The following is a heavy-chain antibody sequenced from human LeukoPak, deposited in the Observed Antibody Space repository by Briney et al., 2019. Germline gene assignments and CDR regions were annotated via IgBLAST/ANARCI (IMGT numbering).Heavy chain of an antibody. D-gene: IGHD3-10*01. CDR2: ISYDGSNK. CDR3: ARAEIAMVRGFIPTYHYYGMDV. V-gene: IGHV3-30*03. Sequence: PGGSLRLSCAASGFTFSSYGMHWVRQAPGKGLEWVAIISYDGSNKYYADSVKGRFTISRDNSKNTLYLQMNSLRAEDTAVFYCARAEIAMVRGFIPTYHYYGMDVWGQGTTVTVSS. J-gene: IGHJ6*02. CDR1: GFTFSSYG.